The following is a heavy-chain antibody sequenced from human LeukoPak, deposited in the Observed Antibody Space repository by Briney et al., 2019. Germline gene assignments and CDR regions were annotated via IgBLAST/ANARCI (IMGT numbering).Heavy chain of an antibody. J-gene: IGHJ4*02. CDR3: AREQDGQWPEYLHFDY. D-gene: IGHD6-19*01. CDR1: GDSISSGTYY. CDR2: IYTSGST. Sequence: SETLSLTCTVSGDSISSGTYYWSWIRQPAGKGLEWLGRIYTSGSTNYNPSLKSRVTISVDTSKNQFSLKLSSVTAADTAVYYCAREQDGQWPEYLHFDYWGQGTLVTVSS. V-gene: IGHV4-61*02.